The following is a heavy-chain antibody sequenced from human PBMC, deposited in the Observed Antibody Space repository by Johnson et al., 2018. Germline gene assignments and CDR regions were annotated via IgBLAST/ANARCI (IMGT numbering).Heavy chain of an antibody. CDR1: GFTFSHYG. D-gene: IGHD5/OR15-5a*01. Sequence: QVQLVESGGGVVQPGRSLILSCAASGFTFSHYGMHWVRQAPGKGLEWLALIWFDGTNKYHADSVKGRFTISRDNSKKTLYLQMNSLRGEDTAVYYCAREAEYSVEYFQYWGQGTLVTVSS. CDR2: IWFDGTNK. V-gene: IGHV3-33*01. J-gene: IGHJ1*01. CDR3: AREAEYSVEYFQY.